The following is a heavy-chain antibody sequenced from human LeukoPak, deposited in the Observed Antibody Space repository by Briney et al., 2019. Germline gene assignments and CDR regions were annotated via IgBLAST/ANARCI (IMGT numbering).Heavy chain of an antibody. CDR3: ARTIFGVSQLGLDV. D-gene: IGHD3-3*01. CDR1: GGSFSSGSYY. V-gene: IGHV4-61*02. Sequence: PSETLSLTCTVSGGSFSSGSYYWSWIRQPAGRGLEWIGRIYASGSTNYNPSLKSRVTISADTSKNQFSLKLSSVTAADTAVYYCARTIFGVSQLGLDVWGKGTTVTVSS. J-gene: IGHJ6*04. CDR2: IYASGST.